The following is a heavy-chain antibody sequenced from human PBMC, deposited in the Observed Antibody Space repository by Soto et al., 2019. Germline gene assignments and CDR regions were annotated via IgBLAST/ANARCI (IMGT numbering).Heavy chain of an antibody. CDR3: ARWINSGSDSHYFDS. D-gene: IGHD5-12*01. CDR1: GVSVSSGGNY. J-gene: IGHJ4*02. Sequence: QLQLQESGPGLVKPSETLSLTCTVFGVSVSSGGNYWGWIRQPPGKGLEWIGSIRSSWSTYQSPSLKSRFTPSVDASKNQFSLRLSSVTAADTAVYYCARWINSGSDSHYFDSWGQGTLVTVSS. CDR2: IRSSWST. V-gene: IGHV4-39*01.